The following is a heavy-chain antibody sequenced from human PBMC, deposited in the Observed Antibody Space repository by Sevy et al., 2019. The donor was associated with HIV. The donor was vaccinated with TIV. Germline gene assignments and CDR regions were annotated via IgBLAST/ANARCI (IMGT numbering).Heavy chain of an antibody. CDR2: ISGGGGST. J-gene: IGHJ4*02. D-gene: IGHD2-15*01. Sequence: GGSLRLSCAASGLTFSNYAMSWVRQAPGKGLEWVSAISGGGGSTYYADSVKGRFTISRDNSKNTLFLQMNSLRAEDTAVYYCAKQAAGTPKRSYYFDYWGQGTLVTVSS. V-gene: IGHV3-23*01. CDR1: GLTFSNYA. CDR3: AKQAAGTPKRSYYFDY.